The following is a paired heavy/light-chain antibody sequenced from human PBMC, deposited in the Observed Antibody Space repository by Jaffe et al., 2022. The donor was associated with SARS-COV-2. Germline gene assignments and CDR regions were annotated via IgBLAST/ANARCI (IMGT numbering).Heavy chain of an antibody. CDR2: INSGGSNT. Sequence: EVQLVESGGGLVQPGGSLRLSCAASGFTFSNYAMTWVRQAPGKGLEWVSSINSGGSNTYYEASVKGRFTISRDNSNTLYLQMNSLRAEDTAIYYCARDAYGVADYWGQGTLVTVSS. V-gene: IGHV3-23*04. J-gene: IGHJ4*02. CDR3: ARDAYGVADY. CDR1: GFTFSNYA. D-gene: IGHD4-17*01.
Light chain of an antibody. CDR1: QSLVHRDGNTY. V-gene: IGKV2-24*01. CDR3: MQGTQFPPWT. J-gene: IGKJ1*01. Sequence: DIVMTQTPLSSPVALGQPASISCKSSQSLVHRDGNTYLSWLQQRPGQPPRLLIYKIFNRFSGVPDRFSGSGAGTDFTLKISRVEAEDVGVYYCMQGTQFPPWTFGQGTKVEIK. CDR2: KIF.